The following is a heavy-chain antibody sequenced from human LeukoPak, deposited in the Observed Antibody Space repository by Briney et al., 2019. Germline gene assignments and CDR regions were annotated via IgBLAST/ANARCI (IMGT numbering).Heavy chain of an antibody. V-gene: IGHV1-18*01. J-gene: IGHJ4*02. D-gene: IGHD3-3*01. Sequence: ASVKVSCKASGGTFSSYTISWVRQAPGQGLEWMGRISAYNGNTNYAQKFQGRVTMTTDTSTGTAYMELRSLRSDDTAVYYCARDLQASNYDFWSGYFPLAYWGQGTLVTGSS. CDR2: ISAYNGNT. CDR1: GGTFSSYT. CDR3: ARDLQASNYDFWSGYFPLAY.